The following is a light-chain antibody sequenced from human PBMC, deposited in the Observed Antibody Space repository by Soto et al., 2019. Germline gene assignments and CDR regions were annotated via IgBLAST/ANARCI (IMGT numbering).Light chain of an antibody. CDR3: QQYDSSPRT. V-gene: IGKV3-20*01. CDR1: QSVSSSY. J-gene: IGKJ1*01. CDR2: GAS. Sequence: DSVLTQSPNTRSLCKGEKHTLSCSASQSVSSSYLAWYQQKPGQAPRLLIYGASSRATGIPDRFSGSGSGTDFTLTISRLEPEDFAVYYCQQYDSSPRTFAQGTKVDIK.